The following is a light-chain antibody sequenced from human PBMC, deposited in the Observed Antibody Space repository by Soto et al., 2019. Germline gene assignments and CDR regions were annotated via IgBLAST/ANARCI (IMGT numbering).Light chain of an antibody. J-gene: IGLJ1*01. V-gene: IGLV2-14*01. CDR1: SSDVGGYNY. Sequence: QYALTQPASVSGSPGQSITISCTGTSSDVGGYNYVSWYQQHPGKAPKLMIYEVSNRPSGVSNRFSGSKSGNTASLTISGLQADDEADYYCSSYTSSSTPDVFGTGTKLTVL. CDR3: SSYTSSSTPDV. CDR2: EVS.